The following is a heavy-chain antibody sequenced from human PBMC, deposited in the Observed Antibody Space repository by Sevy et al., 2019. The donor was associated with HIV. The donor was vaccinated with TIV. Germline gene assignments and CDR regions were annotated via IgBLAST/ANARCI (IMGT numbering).Heavy chain of an antibody. CDR3: AGAGMTADAFDI. Sequence: ASVKVSCKASGYTFTDYYLHWVRQAPGQGLEWMGRINPNSGGTSSSQNFQVRVTMTRDTSISTAYMELSRLRSDDTAVYYCAGAGMTADAFDIWGQWTMVTVSS. CDR1: GYTFTDYY. J-gene: IGHJ3*02. D-gene: IGHD1-20*01. CDR2: INPNSGGT. V-gene: IGHV1-2*06.